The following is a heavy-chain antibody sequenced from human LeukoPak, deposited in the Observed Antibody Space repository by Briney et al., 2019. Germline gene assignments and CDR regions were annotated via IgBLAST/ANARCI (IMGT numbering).Heavy chain of an antibody. CDR1: GYTFTGYY. D-gene: IGHD6-13*01. V-gene: IGHV1-2*02. Sequence: ASVKVSFKASGYTFTGYYIHWVRQAPGQGLEWMGWINPNSGGTNYVQKLQGRVTMITDISISTAYMDLSGLRSDDTAVYYCARARITAAGNVVNFDSWGRGALVTVS. CDR2: INPNSGGT. J-gene: IGHJ4*02. CDR3: ARARITAAGNVVNFDS.